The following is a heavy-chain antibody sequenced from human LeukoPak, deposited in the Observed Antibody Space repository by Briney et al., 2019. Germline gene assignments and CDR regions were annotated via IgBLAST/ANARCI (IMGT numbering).Heavy chain of an antibody. Sequence: PGGSLRLSCAASGFTFSSYGMSWVRQAPGKGLEWVSAISGSGGSTYYADSVKGRFTISRDNSKNTLYLQMNSLRAEDTAVYYCAKDGSGGVFGMDVWGQGTTVTVSS. J-gene: IGHJ6*02. CDR1: GFTFSSYG. CDR2: ISGSGGST. CDR3: AKDGSGGVFGMDV. V-gene: IGHV3-23*01. D-gene: IGHD2-15*01.